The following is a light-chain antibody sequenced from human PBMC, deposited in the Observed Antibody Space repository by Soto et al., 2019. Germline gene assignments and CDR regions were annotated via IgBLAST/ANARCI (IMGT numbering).Light chain of an antibody. CDR2: EVN. J-gene: IGLJ1*01. V-gene: IGLV2-8*01. CDR1: SSDVGAYNY. CDR3: SSYGGPNNSNYV. Sequence: QSALTQPPSASGSPGQSVTISCTGTSSDVGAYNYVSWYQQHPGKAPKLMISEVNKRTSGVPDRFSGSKSGNTASLTVSGLRPDDEADYYGSSYGGPNNSNYVFGTGTKLTVL.